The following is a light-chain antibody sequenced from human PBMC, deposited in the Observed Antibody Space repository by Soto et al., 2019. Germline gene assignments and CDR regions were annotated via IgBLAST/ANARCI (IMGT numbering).Light chain of an antibody. J-gene: IGKJ1*01. CDR1: QSISGS. CDR3: QQYNGYWT. CDR2: EAS. Sequence: DIQMTQSPSTLSASVGDRVTITCRASQSISGSLAWYQQKPGKAPKLLIFEASNLKSGDPSRFSGSGSGTEYTLTISSLQPDDSASYYCQQYNGYWTFGQGTRVEIK. V-gene: IGKV1-5*03.